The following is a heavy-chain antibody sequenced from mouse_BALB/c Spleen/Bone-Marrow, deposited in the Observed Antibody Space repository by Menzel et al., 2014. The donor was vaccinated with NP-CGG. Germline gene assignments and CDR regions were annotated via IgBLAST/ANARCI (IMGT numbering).Heavy chain of an antibody. J-gene: IGHJ4*01. CDR2: INPSTGYT. D-gene: IGHD1-1*01. CDR3: ARQITTVDYAMDY. V-gene: IGHV1-7*01. Sequence: QVQLKESGAELAKPGASVKMSCKASGYTFTSYWMHWVKQRPGQGLEWIGYINPSTGYTEYNQKFKDKATSTADKSSSTAYMQLSSLTSEDSAVYYCARQITTVDYAMDYWGQGTSVTVSS. CDR1: GYTFTSYW.